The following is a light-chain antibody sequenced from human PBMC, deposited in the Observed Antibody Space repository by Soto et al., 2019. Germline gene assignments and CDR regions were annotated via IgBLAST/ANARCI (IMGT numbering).Light chain of an antibody. CDR3: QQLNSYPLT. Sequence: DIQLTQSPSPLSASVGDRATLSCRASQSVSSYLAWYQQKPGKAPRLLIYAASTMQTGIPARFSGSGSGTEFTLTISSLQPEDFATYYCQQLNSYPLTFGGGTKVEIK. CDR1: QSVSSY. J-gene: IGKJ4*01. V-gene: IGKV1-9*01. CDR2: AAS.